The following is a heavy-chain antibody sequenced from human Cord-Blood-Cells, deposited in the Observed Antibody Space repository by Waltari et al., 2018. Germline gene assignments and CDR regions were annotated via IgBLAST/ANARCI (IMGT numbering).Heavy chain of an antibody. D-gene: IGHD3-10*01. CDR3: ARDRTGRQLLWFGESPYYFDY. Sequence: QVQLQQWGAGLLKPSETPSLTCAVYGGSFSGYYWSWIRQPPGKGLGWSGEINHSGSTNYNPSLKSRVTISVDTSKNQFSLKLSSVTAADTAVYYCARDRTGRQLLWFGESPYYFDYWGQGTLVTVSS. J-gene: IGHJ4*02. CDR1: GGSFSGYY. CDR2: INHSGST. V-gene: IGHV4-34*01.